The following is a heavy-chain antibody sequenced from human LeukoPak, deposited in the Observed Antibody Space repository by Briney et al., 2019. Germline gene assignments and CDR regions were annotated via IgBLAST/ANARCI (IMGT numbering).Heavy chain of an antibody. CDR3: ARDSRSYYYDTGD. Sequence: GGSLRLSCAASGFTSSSYSMNWVRQAPGKGLEWVSSISSSSSYIYYADSVKGRFTISRDNAKNSLYLQMNSLRAEDTAVYYCARDSRSYYYDTGDWGQGTLVTVSP. CDR2: ISSSSSYI. D-gene: IGHD3-22*01. CDR1: GFTSSSYS. J-gene: IGHJ4*02. V-gene: IGHV3-21*01.